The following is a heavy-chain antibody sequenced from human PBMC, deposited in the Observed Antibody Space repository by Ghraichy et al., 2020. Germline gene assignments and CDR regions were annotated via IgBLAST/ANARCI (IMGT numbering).Heavy chain of an antibody. Sequence: GGSLRLSCAASGFTFSSYAMSWVRQAPGKGLEWVSAISGSGGSTYYADSVKGRFTISRDNSKNTLYLQMNSLRAEDTAVYYCAKDQGDYGDYSNDYWGQGTLVTVSS. V-gene: IGHV3-23*01. J-gene: IGHJ4*02. CDR3: AKDQGDYGDYSNDY. CDR2: ISGSGGST. D-gene: IGHD4-17*01. CDR1: GFTFSSYA.